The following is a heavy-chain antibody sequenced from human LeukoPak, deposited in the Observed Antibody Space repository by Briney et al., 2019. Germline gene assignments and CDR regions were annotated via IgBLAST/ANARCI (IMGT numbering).Heavy chain of an antibody. CDR1: GFTFSSCG. J-gene: IGHJ3*02. CDR3: AKALTSGWYLDAFNI. D-gene: IGHD6-19*01. V-gene: IGHV3-30*18. CDR2: ISYDGSNK. Sequence: GGSLRLSCAASGFTFSSCGMHWVCQAPGKGLEWVAVISYDGSNKYYADSVKGRFTISRDNSKNTLFLEMNSLRAEDTAVYYCAKALTSGWYLDAFNIWGQGTMVTVSS.